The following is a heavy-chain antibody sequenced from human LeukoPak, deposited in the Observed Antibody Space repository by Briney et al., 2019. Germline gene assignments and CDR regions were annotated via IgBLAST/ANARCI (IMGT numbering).Heavy chain of an antibody. CDR3: ATGLYGDHDY. Sequence: SETLSLTCAVYGGSFSGYYWSWIRQPPGKGLEWIGEINHSGSTNYNPSLKSRVTISVDTSKNQFSLKLSSVTAADGAVYYCATGLYGDHDYWGQGTLVTVSS. J-gene: IGHJ4*02. D-gene: IGHD4-17*01. CDR1: GGSFSGYY. V-gene: IGHV4-34*01. CDR2: INHSGST.